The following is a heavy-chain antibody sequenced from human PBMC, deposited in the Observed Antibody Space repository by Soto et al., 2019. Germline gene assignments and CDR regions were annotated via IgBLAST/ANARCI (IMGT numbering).Heavy chain of an antibody. Sequence: SETLSLTCAVYGGSFINHYWSWIRQPPGKGLEWIGEINHIGITNYNPSLKSRVTLSVDTFKKQFSLKLSSVAAADTAVYYCARGDILIGSRNWFDPWGQGTLVTVS. J-gene: IGHJ5*02. CDR2: INHIGIT. CDR1: GGSFINHY. CDR3: ARGDILIGSRNWFDP. V-gene: IGHV4-34*01. D-gene: IGHD3-9*01.